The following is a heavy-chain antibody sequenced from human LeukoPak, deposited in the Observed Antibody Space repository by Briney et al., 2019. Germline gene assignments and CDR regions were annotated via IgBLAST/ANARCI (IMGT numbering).Heavy chain of an antibody. D-gene: IGHD3-3*01. CDR1: GLNFDDSA. Sequence: GGSLRLSCVASGLNFDDSAMHWVRQAPGKGLEWVSLISGDGGSTYYADSVKGRFTISRDNSKNSLYLQMNSLRTEDTALYYCAKGLYYDFWSGYSYYYYGMDVWGQGTTVTVSS. V-gene: IGHV3-43*02. CDR3: AKGLYYDFWSGYSYYYYGMDV. J-gene: IGHJ6*02. CDR2: ISGDGGST.